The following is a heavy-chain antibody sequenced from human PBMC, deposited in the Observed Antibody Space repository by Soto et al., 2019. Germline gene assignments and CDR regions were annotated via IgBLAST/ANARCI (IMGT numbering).Heavy chain of an antibody. D-gene: IGHD2-15*01. CDR1: GYTFTGYY. J-gene: IGHJ6*02. V-gene: IGHV1-2*02. Sequence: GASVKVSGKASGYTFTGYYMHWVRQAPGQGLEWMGWINPNSGGTNYAQKFQGRVTMTRDTSISTAYMELSRLRSDDTAVYYCARETGVVVAATVRYGMDVWGQGTTVTVSS. CDR3: ARETGVVVAATVRYGMDV. CDR2: INPNSGGT.